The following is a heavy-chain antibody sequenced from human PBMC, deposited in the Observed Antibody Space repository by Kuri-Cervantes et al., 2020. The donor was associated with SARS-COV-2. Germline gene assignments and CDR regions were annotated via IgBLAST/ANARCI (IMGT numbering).Heavy chain of an antibody. Sequence: LRLSCTVSGGSISGGSYYWSWIRQPAGKGLEWIGRIYTSGSTNYNPSLKSRVTISVDTSKNQFSLKLSSVTAADTAVYYCASNPNYDFWSGYFDYWGQGILVTVSS. CDR1: GGSISGGSYY. CDR3: ASNPNYDFWSGYFDY. CDR2: IYTSGST. V-gene: IGHV4-61*02. D-gene: IGHD3-3*01. J-gene: IGHJ4*02.